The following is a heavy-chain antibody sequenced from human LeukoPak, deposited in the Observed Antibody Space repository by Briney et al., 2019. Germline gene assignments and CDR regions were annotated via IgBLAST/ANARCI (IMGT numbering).Heavy chain of an antibody. CDR1: GYTFTSYG. V-gene: IGHV1-18*01. Sequence: ASVMVSCKTSGYTFTSYGISWVRQAPGQGLEWMGWISAYNGNTNYAQKVQGRVTMTTDTSTSTAYMELRSLRSDDTAVYYCARYYSGWYYFDYWGQGTPVTVSS. J-gene: IGHJ4*02. CDR3: ARYYSGWYYFDY. D-gene: IGHD6-19*01. CDR2: ISAYNGNT.